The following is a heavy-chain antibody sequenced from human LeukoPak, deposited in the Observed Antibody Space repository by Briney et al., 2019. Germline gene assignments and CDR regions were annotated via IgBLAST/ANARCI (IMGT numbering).Heavy chain of an antibody. CDR2: ISYDGSNK. V-gene: IGHV3-30-3*01. Sequence: GGSLRLSCAASGFTFSSYAMRWVRQAPGKGLEWVAVISYDGSNKYYADSVKGRFTISRDNSKNTLYLQMNSLRAEDTAVYYCASHEEQWPPVDYWGQGTLVTVSS. D-gene: IGHD6-19*01. J-gene: IGHJ4*02. CDR3: ASHEEQWPPVDY. CDR1: GFTFSSYA.